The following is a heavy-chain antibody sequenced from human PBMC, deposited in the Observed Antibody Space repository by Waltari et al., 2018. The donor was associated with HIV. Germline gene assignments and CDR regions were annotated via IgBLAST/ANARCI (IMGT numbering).Heavy chain of an antibody. CDR3: ARGSRVLSGWYHY. CDR1: GGSFSGYY. Sequence: QVQLQQWGAGLLKPSETLSLTCAVYGGSFSGYYWSWIRQPPGKGLEWIGEINHSGSTNDNPSLKSRVTISVDTSKNQFSLKLSSVTAADTAVYYCARGSRVLSGWYHYWGQGTLVTVSS. D-gene: IGHD6-19*01. J-gene: IGHJ4*02. V-gene: IGHV4-34*01. CDR2: INHSGST.